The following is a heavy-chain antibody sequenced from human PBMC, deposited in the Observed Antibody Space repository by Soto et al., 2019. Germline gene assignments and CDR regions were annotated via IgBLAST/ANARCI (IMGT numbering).Heavy chain of an antibody. CDR3: GNSVWGMRAYWFDD. Sequence: GGSLRLSCAASGFTFSSYAMSWVRQAPGKGLEWVSAISGSGGSTYYADSVKGRFTISRENSKNTLYLQMNSLRAEGTTVGYCGNSVWGMRAYWFDDWGQGTLVTVSS. D-gene: IGHD2-8*02. CDR2: ISGSGGST. CDR1: GFTFSSYA. V-gene: IGHV3-23*01. J-gene: IGHJ4*02.